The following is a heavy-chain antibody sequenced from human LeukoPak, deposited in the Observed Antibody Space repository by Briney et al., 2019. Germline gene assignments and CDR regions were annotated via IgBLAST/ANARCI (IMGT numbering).Heavy chain of an antibody. CDR1: GGSITDYY. Sequence: SETLSLTCTVSGGSITDYYWSWIRQPPGKGLEWIGYIYYIGVTTYNPSLKSRVAISIDTSKNQFSLSLSSVTSADTAVYHCARGPNYYDSSGYLSWFDPWGQGTLVTVSS. J-gene: IGHJ5*02. CDR2: IYYIGVT. V-gene: IGHV4-59*01. D-gene: IGHD3-22*01. CDR3: ARGPNYYDSSGYLSWFDP.